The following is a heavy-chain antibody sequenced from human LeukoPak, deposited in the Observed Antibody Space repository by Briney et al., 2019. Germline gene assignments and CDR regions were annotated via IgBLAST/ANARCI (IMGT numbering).Heavy chain of an antibody. D-gene: IGHD6-13*01. CDR3: ARDQGTGQHLGYNWFDP. Sequence: SETLSLTCTVSGASISSYYWDWIRQPAGKGLEWIGRVYTSGNTNYNPSLKSRVTMSVDTSKNRFSLRLNSVTAADTAVYYCARDQGTGQHLGYNWFDPWGQGTLVTVSS. CDR1: GASISSYY. V-gene: IGHV4-4*07. CDR2: VYTSGNT. J-gene: IGHJ5*02.